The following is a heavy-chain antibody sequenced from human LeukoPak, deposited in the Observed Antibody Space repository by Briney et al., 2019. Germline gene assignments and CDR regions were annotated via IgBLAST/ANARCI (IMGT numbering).Heavy chain of an antibody. CDR2: ISPTGSTI. Sequence: GGSLRLSCTASGFSFSGHWMHWARQLPGKGLVWLSRISPTGSTISYADSVKGRFTVSRDNAKNTLYLQVNNLRAEDTAVYYCARGPNSNWSGLDFWGQGTLLTVSS. J-gene: IGHJ4*02. CDR3: ARGPNSNWSGLDF. D-gene: IGHD6-6*01. CDR1: GFSFSGHW. V-gene: IGHV3-74*01.